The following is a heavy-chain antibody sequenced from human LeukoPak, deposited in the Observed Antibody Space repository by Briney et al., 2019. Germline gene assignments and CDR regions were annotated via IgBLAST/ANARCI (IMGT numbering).Heavy chain of an antibody. CDR2: IIPILGIA. CDR3: ARDSSGYYYVGGFGMDV. J-gene: IGHJ6*02. Sequence: SVKVSCKASGGTFSSYAISWVRQAPGQVLEWMGRIIPILGIANYAQRFQGRVTITADKSTSTAYMELSSLRSEDTAVYYCARDSSGYYYVGGFGMDVWGQGTTVTVS. V-gene: IGHV1-69*04. D-gene: IGHD3-22*01. CDR1: GGTFSSYA.